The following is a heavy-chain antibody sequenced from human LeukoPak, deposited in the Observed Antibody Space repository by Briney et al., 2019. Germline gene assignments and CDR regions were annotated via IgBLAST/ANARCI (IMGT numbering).Heavy chain of an antibody. J-gene: IGHJ6*02. CDR3: ARDYYDSSGYYAAYYYYYGMDV. D-gene: IGHD3-22*01. Sequence: GRSLRLSCAASGFTFSSYGMHWVRQAPGKGLEWVAVIWYDGSNKYYADSVKGRFTISRDNSKNTLYLQMNSLRAEDTAVYYCARDYYDSSGYYAAYYYYYGMDVWGQGTLVTVSS. CDR1: GFTFSSYG. CDR2: IWYDGSNK. V-gene: IGHV3-33*01.